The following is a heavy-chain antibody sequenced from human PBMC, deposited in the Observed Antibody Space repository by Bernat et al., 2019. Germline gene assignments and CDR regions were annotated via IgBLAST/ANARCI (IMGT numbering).Heavy chain of an antibody. J-gene: IGHJ6*03. V-gene: IGHV3-30*03. CDR3: ARDPRGDSYYYYYMDV. CDR1: GFTFSSYG. CDR2: ISYDGSNK. D-gene: IGHD4-17*01. Sequence: QVQLVESGGGVVQPGRSLRLSCAASGFTFSSYGMHWVRQAPGKGLEWVAVISYDGSNKYYADSVKGRFTISRDNSKNTLYLQMNSLRAEDTAVYYCARDPRGDSYYYYYMDVWGKGTTVTVSS.